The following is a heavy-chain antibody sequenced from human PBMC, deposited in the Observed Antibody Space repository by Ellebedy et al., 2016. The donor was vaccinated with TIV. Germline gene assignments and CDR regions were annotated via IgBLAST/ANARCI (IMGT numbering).Heavy chain of an antibody. D-gene: IGHD5-12*01. CDR3: ARGRYSGYGGIDY. Sequence: ASVKVSCXASGYTFITFDINWVRQATGQGLEWMGWMNPNSGNTGYAQKFQGRVTMTRNTSISTAYMELSSLRSEDTAVYYCARGRYSGYGGIDYWGQGTLVTVSS. J-gene: IGHJ4*02. CDR2: MNPNSGNT. V-gene: IGHV1-8*01. CDR1: GYTFITFD.